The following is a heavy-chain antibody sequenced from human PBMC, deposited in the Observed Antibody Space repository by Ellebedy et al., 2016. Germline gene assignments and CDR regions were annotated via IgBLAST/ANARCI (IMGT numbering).Heavy chain of an antibody. CDR2: ISSAGSP. CDR1: GFTFSGFA. CDR3: AKCRHSTGCLLDS. D-gene: IGHD6-19*01. J-gene: IGHJ4*02. Sequence: GGSLSLSCAASGFTFSGFALSWVRQPPGKGLEWVSTISSAGSPNYADSVRGRFTISSDSSKDTLYLEMDSLRADDTAIYYCAKCRHSTGCLLDSWGQGTLVTVSS. V-gene: IGHV3-23*01.